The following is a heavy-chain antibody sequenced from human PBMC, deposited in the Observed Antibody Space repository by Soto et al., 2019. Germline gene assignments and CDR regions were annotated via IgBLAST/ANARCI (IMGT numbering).Heavy chain of an antibody. CDR3: AKEYGRLDY. Sequence: KTGGSLRLSCAASGFTFSDYYMSWIRQAPGKGLEWVSYISSSSGYTNYADSVKGRFTISRDNAKNSLYLQMNSLRAEDTAVYYCAKEYGRLDYWGQGTRVTVSS. CDR2: ISSSSGYT. D-gene: IGHD4-17*01. CDR1: GFTFSDYY. V-gene: IGHV3-11*06. J-gene: IGHJ4*02.